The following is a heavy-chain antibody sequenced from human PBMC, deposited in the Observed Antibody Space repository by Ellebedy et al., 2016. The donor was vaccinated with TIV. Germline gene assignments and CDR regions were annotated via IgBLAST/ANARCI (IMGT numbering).Heavy chain of an antibody. D-gene: IGHD2-15*01. V-gene: IGHV3-23*01. J-gene: IGHJ4*02. CDR2: ISGSGVTT. CDR1: GFTFSSYA. Sequence: GESLKISXAASGFTFSSYAMIWVRQAPGKGPEWVSGISGSGVTTYYADSVKGRFTISRDNSKNTLYLQMNSLRAEDTAVYYCARRGAVPGTLDNWGQGTLVTVSS. CDR3: ARRGAVPGTLDN.